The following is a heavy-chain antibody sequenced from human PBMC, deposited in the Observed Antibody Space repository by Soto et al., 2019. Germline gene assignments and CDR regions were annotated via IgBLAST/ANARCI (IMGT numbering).Heavy chain of an antibody. CDR3: ARDRGDYEGLVPYSLDH. Sequence: GGSLRLSCAGSGFTFSSYSMHLVRQAPGKGLEWVSSISSRSRSIYYADSQKGRFTISRDNTKNSLYLQMNNLRAEDTAVYYCARDRGDYEGLVPYSLDHGGQGTLVTVSS. V-gene: IGHV3-21*01. CDR1: GFTFSSYS. D-gene: IGHD4-17*01. CDR2: ISSRSRSI. J-gene: IGHJ4*02.